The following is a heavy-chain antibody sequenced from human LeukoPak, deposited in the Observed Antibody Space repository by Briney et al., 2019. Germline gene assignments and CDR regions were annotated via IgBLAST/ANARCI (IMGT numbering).Heavy chain of an antibody. CDR1: GYSFTSYW. J-gene: IGHJ5*02. Sequence: GESLKISCKGSGYSFTSYWIGWVRQMPGKGLEWMGIIYPGDSDTRYSPSFQGQVTISADKSISTAYLQWSSLKASDTAMYYCARLMFADCSGGSCYFDVQYNWFDPWGQGTLVTVSS. D-gene: IGHD2-15*01. CDR3: ARLMFADCSGGSCYFDVQYNWFDP. V-gene: IGHV5-51*01. CDR2: IYPGDSDT.